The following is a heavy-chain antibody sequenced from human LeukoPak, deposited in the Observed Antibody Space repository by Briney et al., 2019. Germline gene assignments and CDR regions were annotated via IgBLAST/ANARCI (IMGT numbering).Heavy chain of an antibody. J-gene: IGHJ3*02. V-gene: IGHV4-34*01. CDR3: ARQIVLRFLEWLPYRDAFDI. CDR2: INHSGST. CDR1: GGSFSGYY. Sequence: SETLSLTCAVYGGSFSGYYWSWIRQPPGKGLEWIGEINHSGSTNYNPSLKSRVTISVDTSKNQFSLKLSSVTAADTAVYYCARQIVLRFLEWLPYRDAFDIWGQGTMVTVSS. D-gene: IGHD3-3*01.